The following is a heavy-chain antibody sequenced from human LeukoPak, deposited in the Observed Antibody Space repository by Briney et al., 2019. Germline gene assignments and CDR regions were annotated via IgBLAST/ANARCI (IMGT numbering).Heavy chain of an antibody. V-gene: IGHV1-24*01. Sequence: GASVKVSCKVSGYTLTELSMHWVRQAPGKGLEWMGGFDPEDGETIYAQKFQGRVTMTEDTSTDTAYMELSSLRSEDTAVYYCAADHRGYCSSTSCYVYWGQGTLVTVSS. CDR2: FDPEDGET. J-gene: IGHJ4*02. CDR3: AADHRGYCSSTSCYVY. CDR1: GYTLTELS. D-gene: IGHD2-2*01.